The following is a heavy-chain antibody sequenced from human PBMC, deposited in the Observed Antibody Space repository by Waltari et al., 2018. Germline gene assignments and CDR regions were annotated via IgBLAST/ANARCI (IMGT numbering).Heavy chain of an antibody. D-gene: IGHD3-10*01. CDR2: TYYRSKWYN. CDR3: ARGAAPPGILDC. J-gene: IGHJ4*02. V-gene: IGHV6-1*01. Sequence: QVPLHQSGPGLVKPSQTLQLTCAISGYTVPRHNIPWHWIRQSPLRGLEGLGRTYYRSKWYNDYAVSVASRIAIVPDTSKNLFSLQLNSVTPEDTAVYYCARGAAPPGILDCWGQGTLVTVSS. CDR1: GYTVPRHNIP.